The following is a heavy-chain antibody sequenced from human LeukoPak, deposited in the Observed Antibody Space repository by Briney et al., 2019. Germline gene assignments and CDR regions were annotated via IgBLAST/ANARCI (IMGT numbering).Heavy chain of an antibody. D-gene: IGHD1-1*01. CDR2: ISAYNGNT. J-gene: IGHJ5*02. Sequence: ASVKVSCKASGYTFTSYGISWVRQAPGQGLEWIGWISAYNGNTNYAQKLQGRVTMTTDTSTSTAYMELRSLRSDDTAVYYCAGSNGQYGWFDPWGQGTLVTVSS. V-gene: IGHV1-18*01. CDR1: GYTFTSYG. CDR3: AGSNGQYGWFDP.